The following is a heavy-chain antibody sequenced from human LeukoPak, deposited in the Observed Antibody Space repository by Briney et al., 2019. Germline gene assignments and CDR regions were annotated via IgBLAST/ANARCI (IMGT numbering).Heavy chain of an antibody. J-gene: IGHJ6*03. V-gene: IGHV4-30-2*01. Sequence: SQTLSLTCTVSGGSISSGGYYWSWIRQPPGKGLEWIGYIYHSGSTCYNPSLKSRVTISVDRSKNQFSLKLSSVTAADTAVYNCARGASITTSTNWYYYMDVWGKGTTVTVSS. CDR3: ARGASITTSTNWYYYMDV. CDR2: IYHSGST. D-gene: IGHD3-3*01. CDR1: GGSISSGGYY.